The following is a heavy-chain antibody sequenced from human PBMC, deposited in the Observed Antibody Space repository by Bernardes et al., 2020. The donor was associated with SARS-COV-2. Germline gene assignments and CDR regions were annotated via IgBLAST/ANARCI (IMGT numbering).Heavy chain of an antibody. V-gene: IGHV3-53*04. CDR3: ARDLVSYGMDV. CDR2: IYSGGST. CDR1: GFTVSSNY. Sequence: GGSLRLSRAASGFTVSSNYMNWVRQAPGKGLEWVSVIYSGGSTFYADSVKGRFTISRHNSKNTLYLQMNSLRAEDTAVYYCARDLVSYGMDVWGQGTTVTVSS. D-gene: IGHD6-13*01. J-gene: IGHJ6*02.